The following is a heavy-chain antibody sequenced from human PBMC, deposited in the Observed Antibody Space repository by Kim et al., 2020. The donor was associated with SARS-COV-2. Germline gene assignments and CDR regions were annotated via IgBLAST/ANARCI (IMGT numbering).Heavy chain of an antibody. CDR3: VRQWAEAGCFDP. CDR1: GDSITSSSYY. D-gene: IGHD6-13*01. V-gene: IGHV4-39*01. Sequence: SETLSLTCTVSGDSITSSSYYWGWIRQPPGKGLEWIGSVNYGGYIYYKPSLTSRVTISLDPSKSQFSLKLISVAAAGTAVYYCVRQWAEAGCFDPWGQGTLVTVSA. CDR2: VNYGGYI. J-gene: IGHJ5*02.